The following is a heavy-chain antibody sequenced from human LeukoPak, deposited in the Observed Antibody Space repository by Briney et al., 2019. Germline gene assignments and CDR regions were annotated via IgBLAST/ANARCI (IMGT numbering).Heavy chain of an antibody. CDR3: ARKTYGGDSRPFDR. CDR2: VNHSGST. Sequence: SETLSLTCAVYGGSFSGYFWSWLRQPPGKGLEWIGEVNHSGSTNCKPSLKSRVTISVDTSKNQFFLGLRSVTAADTAVYYCARKTYGGDSRPFDRWGQGTLVTVSS. V-gene: IGHV4-34*01. CDR1: GGSFSGYF. D-gene: IGHD4-23*01. J-gene: IGHJ4*02.